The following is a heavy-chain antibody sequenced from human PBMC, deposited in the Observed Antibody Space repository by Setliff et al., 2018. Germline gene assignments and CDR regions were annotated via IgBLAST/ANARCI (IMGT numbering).Heavy chain of an antibody. D-gene: IGHD1-1*01. CDR1: GGSISSSNW. J-gene: IGHJ3*02. Sequence: SETLSLTSAVSGGSISSSNWWSWVRQRPGKGLEWIGEIYHSGSTNYNPSLKSRVTISVDKSKNQFSLKLSSVTAADTAVYYGARDKRNGATGAFDIWGQGTMVTVSS. CDR3: ARDKRNGATGAFDI. V-gene: IGHV4-4*02. CDR2: IYHSGST.